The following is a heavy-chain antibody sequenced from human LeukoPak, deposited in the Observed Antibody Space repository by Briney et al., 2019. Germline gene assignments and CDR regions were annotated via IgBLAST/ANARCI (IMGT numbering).Heavy chain of an antibody. CDR1: AGTFSSYA. J-gene: IGHJ5*02. CDR2: IIPIFGTA. V-gene: IGHV1-69*13. CDR3: ARRKIALAGTGPNCFDP. D-gene: IGHD6-19*01. Sequence: SVKVSCKASAGTFSSYAISWVRQAPGQGLEWMGGIIPIFGTANYAQKFQGRVTITADESTSTAYMELSSLSSEDTAVYYCARRKIALAGTGPNCFDPRGQGTLVTVSS.